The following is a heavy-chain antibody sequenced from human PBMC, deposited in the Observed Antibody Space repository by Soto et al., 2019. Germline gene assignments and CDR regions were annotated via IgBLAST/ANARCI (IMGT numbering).Heavy chain of an antibody. CDR2: ISPDGSST. D-gene: IGHD1-26*01. CDR3: ARSPGGYYID. V-gene: IGHV3-74*01. Sequence: PGGSLRLSCAASGFTFSSYYMHWVRQGPGKGLVWVSRISPDGSSTNYPDSVRGRFTISRDNAKNTLYLQMNSLRAEDTAVYYCARSPGGYYIDWGQGTMVTVS. J-gene: IGHJ3*01. CDR1: GFTFSSYY.